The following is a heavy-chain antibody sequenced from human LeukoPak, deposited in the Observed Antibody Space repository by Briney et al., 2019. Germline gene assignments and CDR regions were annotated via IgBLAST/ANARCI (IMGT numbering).Heavy chain of an antibody. D-gene: IGHD1-26*01. CDR3: ARVSSGSYLYFDY. Sequence: SETLSLTCTVSGGSINSYYWSWIRQPPGKGLEWIGYSGNTIYNPSLNSRVTISVDTSKNQFSLNLSSVTPADSAVYYCARVSSGSYLYFDYWGQGTLVTVSS. CDR2: SGNT. CDR1: GGSINSYY. V-gene: IGHV4-59*01. J-gene: IGHJ4*02.